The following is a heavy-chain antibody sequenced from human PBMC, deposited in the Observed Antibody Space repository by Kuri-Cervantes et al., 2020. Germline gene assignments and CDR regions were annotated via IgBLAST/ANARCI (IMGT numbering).Heavy chain of an antibody. CDR1: GYSFTSYW. CDR3: ARQDAGDHDAFDI. Sequence: GESLKISCKGSGYSFTSYWIGWVRQMPGTGLEWMGIIYPGDYDTRYSPSFQGQVTISADKSISTAYLQWSSLKASDTAMYYCARQDAGDHDAFDIWGQGTVVTVSS. CDR2: IYPGDYDT. V-gene: IGHV5-51*01. D-gene: IGHD2-21*02. J-gene: IGHJ3*02.